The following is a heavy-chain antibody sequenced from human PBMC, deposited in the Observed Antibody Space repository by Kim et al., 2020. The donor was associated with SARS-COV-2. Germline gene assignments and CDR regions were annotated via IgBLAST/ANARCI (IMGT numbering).Heavy chain of an antibody. CDR1: GFTFSTYS. CDR2: VNSDGSDT. Sequence: GGSQRLSCAASGFTFSTYSMYWVRQAPGKGLVWVSRVNSDGSDTIYAASVKGRFTISRDNAKNTVYLQMNSLRAEDTAVYYCVRAISGRPCDSWGQGTLV. D-gene: IGHD5-12*01. J-gene: IGHJ4*02. V-gene: IGHV3-74*01. CDR3: VRAISGRPCDS.